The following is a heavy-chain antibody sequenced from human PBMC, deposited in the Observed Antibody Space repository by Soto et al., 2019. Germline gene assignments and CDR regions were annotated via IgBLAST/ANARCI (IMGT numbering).Heavy chain of an antibody. CDR1: GGSISSSSYY. CDR3: ARDKYCSGGSCRKNWFDP. D-gene: IGHD2-15*01. CDR2: IYDVGSA. Sequence: SETLSLTCTVSGGSISSSSYYWSWIRHPPGKGLEWLAYIYDVGSANYNPSLKSRATISLDMSKNQFSLKLTSVTAADTAVYYCARDKYCSGGSCRKNWFDPWGQGTLVTVSS. J-gene: IGHJ5*02. V-gene: IGHV4-61*01.